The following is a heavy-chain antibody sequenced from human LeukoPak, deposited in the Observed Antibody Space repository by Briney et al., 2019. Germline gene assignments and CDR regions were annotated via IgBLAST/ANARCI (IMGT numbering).Heavy chain of an antibody. CDR2: ICTAGDT. J-gene: IGHJ4*02. V-gene: IGHV3-13*01. Sequence: GGSLRLSCAASGFTFSSYDMHWVRHATGKGLEWVSAICTAGDTYYPGSVKGRFTISRENAKNTLYLQMNSLRAEDTAVYYCAKDTIPYYYGSGSYGGYFDYWGQGTLVTVSS. CDR1: GFTFSSYD. CDR3: AKDTIPYYYGSGSYGGYFDY. D-gene: IGHD3-10*01.